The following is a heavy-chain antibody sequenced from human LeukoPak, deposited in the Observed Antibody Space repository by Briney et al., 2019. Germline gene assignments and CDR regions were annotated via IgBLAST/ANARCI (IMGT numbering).Heavy chain of an antibody. CDR1: GFTFSSYW. V-gene: IGHV3-7*01. D-gene: IGHD3-22*01. CDR2: IKQDGSEK. Sequence: GGSLRLSCAASGFTFSSYWMSWVRQAPGKGLEWVANIKQDGSEKYYVDSVKGRFTISRDNAKNSLYLQMNSLRAEDTAVYYCASLITMIVVVIRSDAFDIWGQGTMVTVSS. J-gene: IGHJ3*02. CDR3: ASLITMIVVVIRSDAFDI.